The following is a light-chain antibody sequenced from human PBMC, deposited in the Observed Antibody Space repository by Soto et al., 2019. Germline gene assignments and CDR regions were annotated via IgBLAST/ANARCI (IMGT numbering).Light chain of an antibody. V-gene: IGKV1-5*03. J-gene: IGKJ1*01. CDR2: KAS. CDR1: QTISSW. Sequence: DIQITHSPSTLSGSVGDRVTITCRASQTISSWLAWYQQKPGKAPKLLIYKASTLKSGVPSRFSGSGSGTEFTLTISSLQPDDFATYYCQQYNSYSWTFGQGTKVDIK. CDR3: QQYNSYSWT.